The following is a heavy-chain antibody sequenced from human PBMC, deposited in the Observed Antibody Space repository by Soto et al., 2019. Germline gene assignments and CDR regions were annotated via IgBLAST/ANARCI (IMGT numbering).Heavy chain of an antibody. Sequence: QVHLVQSGAEVKKPGASVKVSCKASGCTFTSYGITWVRQAPGQGLEWMGWISAHNGNTDYAQKLQGRVIVTRDTSTSTAYMELRSLISDDTAVYYCARGRYGDYWGQGALVTVSS. CDR3: ARGRYGDY. CDR2: ISAHNGNT. D-gene: IGHD1-1*01. J-gene: IGHJ4*02. V-gene: IGHV1-18*01. CDR1: GCTFTSYG.